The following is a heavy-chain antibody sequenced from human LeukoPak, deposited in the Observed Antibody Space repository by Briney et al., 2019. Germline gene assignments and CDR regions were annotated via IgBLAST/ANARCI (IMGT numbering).Heavy chain of an antibody. Sequence: SETLSLTCTVSGGSISSYYWSWIRQPAGKGLEWIGRIYTSGSTNYNPSLKSRVTMSVDTSKNQFSLKLSSVTAADTAVYYCARDGEYYDSSGYNPSFDYWGQGTLVTVSS. CDR3: ARDGEYYDSSGYNPSFDY. CDR1: GGSISSYY. J-gene: IGHJ4*02. D-gene: IGHD3-22*01. V-gene: IGHV4-4*07. CDR2: IYTSGST.